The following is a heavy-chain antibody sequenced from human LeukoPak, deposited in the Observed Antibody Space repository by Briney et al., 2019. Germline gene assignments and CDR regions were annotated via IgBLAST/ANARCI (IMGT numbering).Heavy chain of an antibody. J-gene: IGHJ4*02. CDR3: ARAMSAVAGTDY. CDR2: ISGYNGNT. V-gene: IGHV1-18*01. Sequence: GASVKVSCKASGYSFTSYGISWVRQAPGQGLEWVGWISGYNGNTNYAQKFQGRVTMTTDTSTSTAYMELRSLRSDDTAVYYCARAMSAVAGTDYWGQGTLVTVSS. CDR1: GYSFTSYG. D-gene: IGHD6-19*01.